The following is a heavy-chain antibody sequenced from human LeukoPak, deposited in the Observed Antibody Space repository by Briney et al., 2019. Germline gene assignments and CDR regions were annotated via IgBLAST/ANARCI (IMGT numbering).Heavy chain of an antibody. CDR1: GFTFSSYS. J-gene: IGHJ4*01. CDR3: ARDHGIPGSGSYRFDY. CDR2: ISSSSSYI. Sequence: TGGSLRLSCAPPGFTFSSYSMNWVRQAPGKGLEWVSSISSSSSYIYYADSVKGRFTISRDYAKNLLYLQMNSLRIEDTAVYYCARDHGIPGSGSYRFDYWGHGTLVTVSS. V-gene: IGHV3-21*06. D-gene: IGHD3-10*01.